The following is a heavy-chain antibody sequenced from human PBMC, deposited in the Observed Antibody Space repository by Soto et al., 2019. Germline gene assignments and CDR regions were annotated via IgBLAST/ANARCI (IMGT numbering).Heavy chain of an antibody. Sequence: QVQLVQSGAEVKKPGSSVKVSCKASGGTFSSYAISWVRQAPGQGLEWMGGIIPIFGTANYAQKFQGRVTITADESTSTAFMERSSLRAEDTAVYYCARARGHIVVVTAILPAHDAFDIWGQGTMVTVSS. D-gene: IGHD2-21*02. CDR3: ARARGHIVVVTAILPAHDAFDI. CDR1: GGTFSSYA. CDR2: IIPIFGTA. J-gene: IGHJ3*02. V-gene: IGHV1-69*12.